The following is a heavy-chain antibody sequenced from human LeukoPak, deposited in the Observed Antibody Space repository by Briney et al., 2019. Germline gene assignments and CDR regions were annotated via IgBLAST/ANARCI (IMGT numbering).Heavy chain of an antibody. CDR3: ARVGVELLDAFDI. D-gene: IGHD3-3*01. V-gene: IGHV4-34*01. Sequence: TSETLSLTCAVYGGSFSGYYWSWIRQPPGKGLEWIGEINHSGSTNYNPSLKSRVTISVDTSKNQFSLKLSSVTAADTAVYYCARVGVELLDAFDIWGQGTMVTVSS. CDR2: INHSGST. J-gene: IGHJ3*02. CDR1: GGSFSGYY.